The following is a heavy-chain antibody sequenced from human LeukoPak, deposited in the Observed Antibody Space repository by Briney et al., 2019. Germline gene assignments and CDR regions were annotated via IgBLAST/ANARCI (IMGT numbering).Heavy chain of an antibody. V-gene: IGHV1-18*01. D-gene: IGHD3-3*01. CDR2: ISAYNGNT. Sequence: ASVKVSCKASGYTFTSYGISWVRQAPGQGLEWMGWISAYNGNTNYAQKLQGRVTMTTDTSTSTASMELRSLRSDDTAVYYCARTGITIFGVVTHFDYWGQGTLVTVSS. J-gene: IGHJ4*02. CDR1: GYTFTSYG. CDR3: ARTGITIFGVVTHFDY.